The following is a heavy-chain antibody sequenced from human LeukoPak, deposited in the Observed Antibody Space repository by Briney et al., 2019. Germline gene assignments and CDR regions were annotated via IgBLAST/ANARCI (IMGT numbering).Heavy chain of an antibody. Sequence: TASETLSLTCTVSGASISSGTYSWSWIRQPPGEGLEWIGYIYHTGSTYYNPSLKGRVTISVDRSKNQFSLNLNFVTAADTALYYCARGDGSGSGRWLDPWGQGTLITVSS. J-gene: IGHJ5*02. CDR2: IYHTGST. V-gene: IGHV4-30-2*01. CDR1: GASISSGTYS. D-gene: IGHD3-10*01. CDR3: ARGDGSGSGRWLDP.